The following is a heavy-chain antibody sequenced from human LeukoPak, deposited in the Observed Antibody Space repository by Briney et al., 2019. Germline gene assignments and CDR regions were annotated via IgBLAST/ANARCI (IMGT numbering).Heavy chain of an antibody. CDR1: GGSISSYY. CDR2: IYYSGST. D-gene: IGHD4-17*01. Sequence: SETLSLTCTVSGGSISSYYWSWIRQPPGKGLEWIGYIYYSGSTNYNPSLKSRVTISVDTSKSQFSPKLSSVTAADTAVYYCARDAPYGDYVAFDIWGQGTMVTVSS. V-gene: IGHV4-59*01. J-gene: IGHJ3*02. CDR3: ARDAPYGDYVAFDI.